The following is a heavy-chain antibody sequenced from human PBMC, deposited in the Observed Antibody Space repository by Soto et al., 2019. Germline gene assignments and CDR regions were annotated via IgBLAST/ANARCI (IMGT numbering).Heavy chain of an antibody. J-gene: IGHJ4*02. CDR3: ARVYSGSYSDS. Sequence: PGGSLRLSCAASGFTFSTYAMAWFRQAPGKGLEWIGEIFHSGSTNYNPSLKTRLTISVDMSKNHFSLTLSSVTAADTAVYYCARVYSGSYSDSWGRGTLVTV. V-gene: IGHV4-4*02. CDR1: GFTFSTYAM. D-gene: IGHD1-26*01. CDR2: IFHSGST.